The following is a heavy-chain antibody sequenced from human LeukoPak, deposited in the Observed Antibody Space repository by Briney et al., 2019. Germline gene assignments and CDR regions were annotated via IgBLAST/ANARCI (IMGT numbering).Heavy chain of an antibody. CDR1: GYTFTDYY. J-gene: IGHJ3*02. CDR3: AKDLRVGSGWSDASDI. Sequence: GASVKVSCKASGYTFTDYYLHWVRQAPGQGLEWMGWINPNNGGTNYAQRFQGRVTMTRDTSISTGYMELSSLRSDDTAVYYCAKDLRVGSGWSDASDIWGQGTMVTVTS. D-gene: IGHD6-19*01. V-gene: IGHV1-2*02. CDR2: INPNNGGT.